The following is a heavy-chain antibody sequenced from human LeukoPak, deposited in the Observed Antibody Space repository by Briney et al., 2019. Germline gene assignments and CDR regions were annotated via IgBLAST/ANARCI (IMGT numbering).Heavy chain of an antibody. CDR1: GFTFSSYW. D-gene: IGHD3-10*01. V-gene: IGHV3-74*01. CDR3: AREYYYGSGSHEYYYGMDV. CDR2: INSDGSST. Sequence: GGSLRLSCAASGFTFSSYWMHWVRQAPGKGLVWVSRINSDGSSTSYADSVKGRLTISRDNAKNTLYLQINSLRAEDTAVYYCAREYYYGSGSHEYYYGMDVWGKGTTVTVSS. J-gene: IGHJ6*04.